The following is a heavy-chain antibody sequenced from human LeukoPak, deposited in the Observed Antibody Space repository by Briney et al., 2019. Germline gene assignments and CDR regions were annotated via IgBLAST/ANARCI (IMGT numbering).Heavy chain of an antibody. CDR3: ARMMITFGGVIDAFDY. CDR2: ISSSGSTI. D-gene: IGHD3-16*02. Sequence: GGSLRLSCAASGFTFSSYEMNWVRQAPGKGLEWVSYISSSGSTIYYADSVKGRFTISRDNAKNSLYLQMNSLRAEDTAVYYCARMMITFGGVIDAFDYWGQGTLVTVSS. CDR1: GFTFSSYE. V-gene: IGHV3-48*03. J-gene: IGHJ4*02.